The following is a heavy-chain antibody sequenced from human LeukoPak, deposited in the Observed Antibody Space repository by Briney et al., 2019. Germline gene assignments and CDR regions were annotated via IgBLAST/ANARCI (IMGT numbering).Heavy chain of an antibody. CDR3: ARDTITVTTPYFDY. D-gene: IGHD4-17*01. Sequence: ASVKVSCKASGYTFTGYYIDWVRQAPGQGLEWMGWINSDSGGANYAQKFQGRVTMTRDTSTSTAYMELSSLRSDDTAFYYCARDTITVTTPYFDYWGQGTLVTVPS. V-gene: IGHV1-2*02. CDR2: INSDSGGA. J-gene: IGHJ4*02. CDR1: GYTFTGYY.